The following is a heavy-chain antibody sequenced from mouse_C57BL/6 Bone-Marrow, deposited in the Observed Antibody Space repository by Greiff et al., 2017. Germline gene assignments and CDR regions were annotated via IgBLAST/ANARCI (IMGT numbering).Heavy chain of an antibody. Sequence: EVKVVESGPELVKPGASVKMSCKASGYTFTDYNMHWVKQSHGKSLEWIGYINPNNGGTSYNQKFKGKATLTVNKSSSTAYMELRSLTSEDSAVYYCARGQGAMDYWGQGTSVTVAS. CDR2: INPNNGGT. CDR1: GYTFTDYN. J-gene: IGHJ4*01. D-gene: IGHD3-2*02. CDR3: ARGQGAMDY. V-gene: IGHV1-22*01.